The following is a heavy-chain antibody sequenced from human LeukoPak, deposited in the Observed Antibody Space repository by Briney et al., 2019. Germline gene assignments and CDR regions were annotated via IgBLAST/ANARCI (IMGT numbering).Heavy chain of an antibody. CDR2: INPNSGGT. D-gene: IGHD2-2*01. Sequence: ASVKVSCKPSGYTFTGYYMHWVRQAPGQGLEWMGRINPNSGGTNYSQKCQGRVTMTRDTSISTAYMELSRLTSDDTAVYYCLTYSSCTSCVYDYWGQGTLVTVSS. CDR1: GYTFTGYY. CDR3: LTYSSCTSCVYDY. V-gene: IGHV1-2*06. J-gene: IGHJ4*02.